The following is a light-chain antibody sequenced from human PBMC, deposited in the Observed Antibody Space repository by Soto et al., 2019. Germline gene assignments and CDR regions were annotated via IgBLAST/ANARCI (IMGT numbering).Light chain of an antibody. V-gene: IGKV3-20*01. CDR1: QSVRSTY. CDR2: GAT. CDR3: QQYGSTPLT. J-gene: IGKJ1*01. Sequence: PGERTTLSCRASQSVRSTYLAWYQQRPGQAPRLLIYGATSRATGIPDRFQGSGSGTDFTLTISRLEPEDFAVYFCQQYGSTPLTFGQGTKVGIK.